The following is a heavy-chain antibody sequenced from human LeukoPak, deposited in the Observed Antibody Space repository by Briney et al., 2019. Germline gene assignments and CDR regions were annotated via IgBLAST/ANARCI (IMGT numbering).Heavy chain of an antibody. J-gene: IGHJ3*01. CDR3: ASGRNLRYSN. D-gene: IGHD3-9*01. V-gene: IGHV3-30*04. Sequence: PGGSLRLSCAASGFTFSSYAMHWVRQAPGKGLEWVAVISYDGSNKYYADSVKGRFTISRDNSKNTLYLQMNSLRVEDTAVCYCASGRNLRYSNWGQGTMVTVSS. CDR1: GFTFSSYA. CDR2: ISYDGSNK.